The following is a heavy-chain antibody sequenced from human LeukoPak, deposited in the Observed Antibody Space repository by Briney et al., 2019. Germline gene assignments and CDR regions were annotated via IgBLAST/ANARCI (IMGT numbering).Heavy chain of an antibody. D-gene: IGHD2-2*01. Sequence: GGSLRLSCAASGFTFSSYGMHWVRQAPGKGLEWVAVISYDGSNKYYADSVKGRFTISRDNAKNSLYLQMNSLRAEDTAVYYCARAYCSSTSCQTYYYYYGMDVWGQGTTVTVSS. J-gene: IGHJ6*02. CDR1: GFTFSSYG. CDR2: ISYDGSNK. V-gene: IGHV3-30*03. CDR3: ARAYCSSTSCQTYYYYYGMDV.